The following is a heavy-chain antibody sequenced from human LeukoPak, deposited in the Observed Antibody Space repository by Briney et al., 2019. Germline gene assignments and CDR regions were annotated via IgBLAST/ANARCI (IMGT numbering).Heavy chain of an antibody. V-gene: IGHV4-30-4*01. CDR1: GGSISSGDYY. CDR3: ARNSYDYYYYYGIDV. CDR2: IYYSGST. Sequence: SQTLSLTCTVSGGSISSGDYYWSWIRQPPGKGLEWIGYIYYSGSTYYNPSLKSRVTISVDTSKNQFSLKLSSVTAADTAVYYCARNSYDYYYYYGIDVWGQGTTVTVSS. J-gene: IGHJ6*02. D-gene: IGHD5-18*01.